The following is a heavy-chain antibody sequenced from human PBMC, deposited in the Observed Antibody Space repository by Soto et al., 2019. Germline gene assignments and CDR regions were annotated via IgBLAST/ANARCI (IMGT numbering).Heavy chain of an antibody. Sequence: QVHLVQSGAEVKKPGASVKVSCKASGYTFTSYGITWVRQAPGRGLAWMGWISAHNGNTDYAQKLQGRVIVTRDTSTSTAYMELRRLISDVTAVYYCARGRYGDYWGQGALVTVSS. J-gene: IGHJ4*02. D-gene: IGHD1-1*01. CDR1: GYTFTSYG. V-gene: IGHV1-18*01. CDR3: ARGRYGDY. CDR2: ISAHNGNT.